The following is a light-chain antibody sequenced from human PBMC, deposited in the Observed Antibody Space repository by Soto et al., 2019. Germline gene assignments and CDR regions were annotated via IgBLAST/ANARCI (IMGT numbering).Light chain of an antibody. CDR1: QSVSSY. V-gene: IGKV3-11*01. J-gene: IGKJ3*01. Sequence: EIVLTQSPATPSLSPGERATLSCRARQSVSSYLAWYQQKPGQAPRLLIYDASNRATGIPARFSGSGSGTDFTITISGLEPEDFAVYYCQQRSNSPNTFCSGTPGDIK. CDR2: DAS. CDR3: QQRSNSPNT.